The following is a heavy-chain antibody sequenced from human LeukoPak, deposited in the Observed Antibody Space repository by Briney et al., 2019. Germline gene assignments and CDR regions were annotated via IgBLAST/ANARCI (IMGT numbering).Heavy chain of an antibody. V-gene: IGHV3-30*02. D-gene: IGHD5-12*01. CDR3: AKDRIDYGGYEKPDY. CDR1: GFTFSSYG. CDR2: IRYDGSNK. Sequence: GGSLRLSCAASGFTFSSYGMHWVRQAPGKGLEWVAFIRYDGSNKYYTDFVKGRFTISRDNSKNTLYLQMNSLRAEDTAVYYCAKDRIDYGGYEKPDYWGQGTLVTVSS. J-gene: IGHJ4*02.